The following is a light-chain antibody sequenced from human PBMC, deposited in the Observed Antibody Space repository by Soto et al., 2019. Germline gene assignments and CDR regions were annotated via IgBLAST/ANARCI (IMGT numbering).Light chain of an antibody. V-gene: IGKV3-20*01. CDR1: RSLSSTY. Sequence: EIVLTQSPGTLSLSPGERGTLSCRASRSLSSTYLAWYQQKPGQAPRLLIYGTSNRATGIPDRFSGSGSGTDFTLTISRLEPEDFAVYYCQQYGSSPMYTFGQGTKLEIK. CDR2: GTS. CDR3: QQYGSSPMYT. J-gene: IGKJ2*01.